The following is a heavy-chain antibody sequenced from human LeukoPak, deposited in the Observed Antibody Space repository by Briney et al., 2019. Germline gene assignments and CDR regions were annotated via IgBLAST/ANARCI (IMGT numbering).Heavy chain of an antibody. CDR1: GGSISSYY. CDR3: ARLYYDSSGYSMNFDY. V-gene: IGHV4-4*09. Sequence: SETLSLTCTVSGGSISSYYWSWIRQPPGKGLEWIGYIYTSGSTNYNPSLKSRVTISVDTSKNQFSPKLSSVTAADTAVYYCARLYYDSSGYSMNFDYWGQGTLVTVSS. CDR2: IYTSGST. D-gene: IGHD3-22*01. J-gene: IGHJ4*02.